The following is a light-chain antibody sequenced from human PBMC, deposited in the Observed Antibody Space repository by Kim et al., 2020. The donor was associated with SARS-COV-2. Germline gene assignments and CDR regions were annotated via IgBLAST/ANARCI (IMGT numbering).Light chain of an antibody. CDR1: SLRNYY. V-gene: IGLV3-19*01. CDR3: NSRDSSGDHVV. J-gene: IGLJ3*02. Sequence: ALGQTVRLTCQGDSLRNYYATWDQQRPGQAPVLGLYGKYNRPSGIPDRFSGSASGNTASLTITGAQAEDEADYYCNSRDSSGDHVVFGGGTQLTVL. CDR2: GKY.